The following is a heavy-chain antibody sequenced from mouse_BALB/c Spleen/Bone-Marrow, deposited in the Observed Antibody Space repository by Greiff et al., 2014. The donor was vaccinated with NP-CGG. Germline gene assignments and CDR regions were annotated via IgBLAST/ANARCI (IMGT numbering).Heavy chain of an antibody. Sequence: EVQLVESGAELVKPGASVKLSCTASGFNIKDTYMHWVKQRPEQGLEWIGRIDPANGNTKYDPKFQGKATITADTSSNTAYLQLSSLTSEDTAVHYCARYYYGNSYFDYWGQGTTLTVSS. D-gene: IGHD1-1*01. CDR3: ARYYYGNSYFDY. V-gene: IGHV14-3*02. CDR1: GFNIKDTY. CDR2: IDPANGNT. J-gene: IGHJ2*01.